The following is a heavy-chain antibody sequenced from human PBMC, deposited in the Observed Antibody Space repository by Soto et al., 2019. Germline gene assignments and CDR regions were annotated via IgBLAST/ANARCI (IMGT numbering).Heavy chain of an antibody. Sequence: GGSLRLSCAASGLTFSRSWMSWVRQAPGKGLEWVANIKPDGSIQDYVDSERGRFTISRDNAKNSLSLQMNSLRVEDTAVYYCASNHRRGQGALVTVSS. J-gene: IGHJ4*02. CDR1: GLTFSRSW. V-gene: IGHV3-7*05. CDR3: ASNHR. CDR2: IKPDGSIQ.